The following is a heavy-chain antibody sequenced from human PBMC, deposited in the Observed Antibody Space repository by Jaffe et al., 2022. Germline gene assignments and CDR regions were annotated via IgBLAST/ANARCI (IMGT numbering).Heavy chain of an antibody. Sequence: QVQLQESGPGLVKPSETLSLTCAVSGYSISSGYYWGWIRQPPGKGLEWIGSIYHSGSTYYNPSLKSRVTISVDTSKNQFSLKLSSVTAADTAVYYCARQTSGDYNSAEYFQHWGQGTLVTVSS. D-gene: IGHD2-21*02. CDR1: GYSISSGYY. CDR3: ARQTSGDYNSAEYFQH. J-gene: IGHJ1*01. CDR2: IYHSGST. V-gene: IGHV4-38-2*01.